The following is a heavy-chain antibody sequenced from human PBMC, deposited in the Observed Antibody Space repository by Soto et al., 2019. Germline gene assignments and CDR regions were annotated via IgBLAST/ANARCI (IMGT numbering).Heavy chain of an antibody. Sequence: PSQTLSLTCAISGDSVSGNSAAWNWIRQSPSRGLEWLGRTYYRSKWYNDYSVSVKSRITVTPDTSKNQFSLHLKSVTPGDTAVYYCAREFPHYESGDSYFDYWGQGALVTVSS. CDR1: GDSVSGNSAA. J-gene: IGHJ4*02. D-gene: IGHD3-16*01. CDR2: TYYRSKWYN. CDR3: AREFPHYESGDSYFDY. V-gene: IGHV6-1*01.